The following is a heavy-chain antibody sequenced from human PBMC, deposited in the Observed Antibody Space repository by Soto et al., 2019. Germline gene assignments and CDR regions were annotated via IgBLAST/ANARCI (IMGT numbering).Heavy chain of an antibody. CDR3: ARQPTTGDTDLWFDP. CDR2: IFYSGGT. CDR1: GGSISTSRSY. D-gene: IGHD2-21*01. J-gene: IGHJ5*02. Sequence: SETLSLTSNVSGGSISTSRSYWAWIRQPPGKGLEWLANIFYSGGTYYNPSLASRVTVSVDTSKNEFSLKLRSVTAADTAVYYCARQPTTGDTDLWFDPWGQGTLVTVSS. V-gene: IGHV4-39*01.